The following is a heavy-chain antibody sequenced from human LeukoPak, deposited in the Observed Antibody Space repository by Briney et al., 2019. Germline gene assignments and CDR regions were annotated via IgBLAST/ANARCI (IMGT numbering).Heavy chain of an antibody. Sequence: SVKVPCKASGGTFSSYAISWVRQAPGQGLEWMGRIIPILGIANYPQKFQGRVTITADKSTSTAYMELSSLRSEDTAVYYCAREVAVAGTKGFDYWGQGTLVTVSS. CDR3: AREVAVAGTKGFDY. J-gene: IGHJ4*02. D-gene: IGHD6-19*01. V-gene: IGHV1-69*04. CDR1: GGTFSSYA. CDR2: IIPILGIA.